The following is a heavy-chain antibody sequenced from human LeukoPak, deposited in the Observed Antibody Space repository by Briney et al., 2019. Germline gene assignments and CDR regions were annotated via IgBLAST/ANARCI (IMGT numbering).Heavy chain of an antibody. D-gene: IGHD3-10*01. CDR1: GYTFTGYY. CDR2: INPNSGGT. J-gene: IGHJ5*02. CDR3: ARARYYGSGSYYNNWFDP. Sequence: ASVKVSCKASGYTFTGYYMHWVRQAPGQGLEWMGWINPNSGGTNYAQKFQGRVTMTRDTSISTAYMELSRLRSDDTAVYYCARARYYGSGSYYNNWFDPWGQGTLVTVSS. V-gene: IGHV1-2*02.